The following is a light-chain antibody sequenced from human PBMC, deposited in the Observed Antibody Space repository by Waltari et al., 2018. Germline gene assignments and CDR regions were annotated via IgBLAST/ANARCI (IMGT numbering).Light chain of an antibody. Sequence: IQLTQSPSSLSASVGDRVTITCRASQEISIHLVWYQQIPGKAPKLLLYASSTLQSGVPSRFGGSGAGTDFTLTISILQPEDFATFYCLQLYSYPLTFGGGTKVEIK. CDR3: LQLYSYPLT. CDR1: QEISIH. V-gene: IGKV1-9*01. CDR2: ASS. J-gene: IGKJ4*01.